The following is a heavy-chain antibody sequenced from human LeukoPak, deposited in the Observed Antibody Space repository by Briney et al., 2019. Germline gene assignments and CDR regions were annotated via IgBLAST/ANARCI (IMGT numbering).Heavy chain of an antibody. J-gene: IGHJ4*02. CDR3: ARAITMIVESGFDY. CDR1: GFTFSSYW. Sequence: PGGSLRLSCAASGFTFSSYWMQWVRQAPGKGLVWVSRIDGDGSSTKYADSVKGRFTISRDNSKNTLYLQINSLRAEDTAVYYCARAITMIVESGFDYWGQGTLVTVSS. CDR2: IDGDGSST. D-gene: IGHD3-22*01. V-gene: IGHV3-74*03.